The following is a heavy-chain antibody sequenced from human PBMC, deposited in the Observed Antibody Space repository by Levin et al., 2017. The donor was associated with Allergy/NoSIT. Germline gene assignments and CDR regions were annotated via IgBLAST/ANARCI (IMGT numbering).Heavy chain of an antibody. CDR2: LSSSGNS. CDR3: ARDRVITSGSTYYYYGMDV. D-gene: IGHD2-15*01. Sequence: SPTLSLPCTVSGGSIRTYFWSWIRQPPGKGPEWIGHLSSSGNSNYNPSLKSRVTISVDTSKNQLSLKLTSVTAADRAVYYCARDRVITSGSTYYYYGMDVWGQGTTVTVSS. CDR1: GGSIRTYF. V-gene: IGHV4-59*01. J-gene: IGHJ6*02.